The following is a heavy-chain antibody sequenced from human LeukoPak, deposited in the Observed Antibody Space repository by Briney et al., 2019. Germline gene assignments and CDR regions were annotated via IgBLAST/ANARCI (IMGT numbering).Heavy chain of an antibody. CDR2: ISGNSGSI. V-gene: IGHV3-9*03. CDR1: GFTFDDYA. CDR3: AKDRGDLFYYFDY. J-gene: IGHJ4*02. Sequence: GRSLRLSCAASGFTFDDYAMHWVRQAPGKGLEWVSGISGNSGSIGYADSVKGRFTISRDNAKNSLYLQMNSLRAEDMALYYCAKDRGDLFYYFDYWGQGNLVTVSS. D-gene: IGHD7-27*01.